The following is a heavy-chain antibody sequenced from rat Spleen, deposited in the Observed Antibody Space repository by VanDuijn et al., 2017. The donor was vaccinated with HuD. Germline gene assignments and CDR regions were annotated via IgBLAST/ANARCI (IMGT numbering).Heavy chain of an antibody. CDR3: ARLDSSYFDY. D-gene: IGHD1-2*01. J-gene: IGHJ2*01. CDR2: ISTGGGNT. CDR1: GFTYSNYV. V-gene: IGHV5S13*01. Sequence: EVQLVESGGGLVQPGRSLKLSCAASGFTYSNYVMAWVRQAPTKGLEWVASISTGGGNTYYRDSVKGRFTISRDNAKNTLYLQMNSLRSEDTATYYCARLDSSYFDYWGQGVMVTVSS.